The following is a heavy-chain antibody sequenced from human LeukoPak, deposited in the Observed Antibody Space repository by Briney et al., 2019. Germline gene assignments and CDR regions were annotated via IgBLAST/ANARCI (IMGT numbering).Heavy chain of an antibody. CDR2: IYPDDSDT. Sequence: GESLKISCKGFGYSFTSYWIGWVRQMPGKGLEWMGIIYPDDSDTRYSPSFQGQVTISADKSISTTYLQWSSLKASDTAMYYCGRHRIVGTKYYFDYWGQGTLVTVSS. CDR3: GRHRIVGTKYYFDY. CDR1: GYSFTSYW. V-gene: IGHV5-51*01. J-gene: IGHJ4*02. D-gene: IGHD1-26*01.